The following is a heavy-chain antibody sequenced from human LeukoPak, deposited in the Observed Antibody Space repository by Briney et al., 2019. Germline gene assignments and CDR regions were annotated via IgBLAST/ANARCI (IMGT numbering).Heavy chain of an antibody. Sequence: SETLSLTCTVSGGSISSSSYYWGWIRQPPGKGLEWIGSIYYSGSTYYNPSLKSRVTISVDTSKNQFSLKLSSVNAADTAVYYCARGGNYDVLTGYHFYFDSWGQGTLVAVSS. CDR2: IYYSGST. J-gene: IGHJ4*02. V-gene: IGHV4-39*01. D-gene: IGHD3-9*01. CDR1: GGSISSSSYY. CDR3: ARGGNYDVLTGYHFYFDS.